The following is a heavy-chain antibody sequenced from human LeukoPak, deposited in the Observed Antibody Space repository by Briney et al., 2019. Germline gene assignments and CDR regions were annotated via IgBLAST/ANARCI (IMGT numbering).Heavy chain of an antibody. CDR2: LDPEDGET. V-gene: IGHV1-24*01. Sequence: ASVKVSCKVSGYTLTELSMHWVRQAPGKGLEWMGGLDPEDGETIYAQKFQGRVTMTEDTSTDTAYMELSSLRSEDTAVYYCATPSYYYYGMDVWGQGTTVTVSS. J-gene: IGHJ6*02. CDR1: GYTLTELS. CDR3: ATPSYYYYGMDV.